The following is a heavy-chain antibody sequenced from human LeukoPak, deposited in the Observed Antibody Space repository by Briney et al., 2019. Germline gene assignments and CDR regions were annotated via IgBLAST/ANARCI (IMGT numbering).Heavy chain of an antibody. V-gene: IGHV3-30-3*01. Sequence: GRSLRLSCAASEFTFSSYAMHWVRQAPGKGLEWVAVISYDGSNKYYADSVKGRFTISRDNSKNTLYLQMNSLRAEDTAVYYCVRSYSSSWYFLPLALFDYWGQGTLVTVSS. D-gene: IGHD6-13*01. CDR2: ISYDGSNK. CDR1: EFTFSSYA. J-gene: IGHJ4*02. CDR3: VRSYSSSWYFLPLALFDY.